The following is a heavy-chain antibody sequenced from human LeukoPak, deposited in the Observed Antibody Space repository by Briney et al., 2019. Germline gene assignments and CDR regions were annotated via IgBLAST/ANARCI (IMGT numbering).Heavy chain of an antibody. CDR1: GFTFSSYG. J-gene: IGHJ4*02. V-gene: IGHV3-33*01. CDR3: ARPQYKGVPYFDY. CDR2: IWYDGSNK. D-gene: IGHD1-1*01. Sequence: GGSLRLSCAASGFTFSSYGMHWVRQAPGKELEWVAVIWYDGSNKYYADSVKGRFTISRDNSKNTLYLQMTSLRAEDTAVYYCARPQYKGVPYFDYWGQGTLVTVSS.